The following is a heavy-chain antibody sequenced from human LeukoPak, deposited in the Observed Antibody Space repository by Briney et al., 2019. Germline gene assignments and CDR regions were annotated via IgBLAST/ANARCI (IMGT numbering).Heavy chain of an antibody. Sequence: GGSLRLSCAASGFSFSNYGMSWVRQAPGKGLEWVSAISGSGGSTYYADSVKGRFTISRDNSKNTLYLQMNSLRAEDTAVYYCAKDQDIVVVQFDYWGQGTLVTVSS. CDR2: ISGSGGST. V-gene: IGHV3-23*01. CDR1: GFSFSNYG. CDR3: AKDQDIVVVQFDY. D-gene: IGHD2-2*01. J-gene: IGHJ4*02.